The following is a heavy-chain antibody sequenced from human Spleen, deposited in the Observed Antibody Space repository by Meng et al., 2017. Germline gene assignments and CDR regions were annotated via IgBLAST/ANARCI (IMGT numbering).Heavy chain of an antibody. CDR1: GYRFNTYW. Sequence: GESLKISCKASGYRFNTYWIAWVRQMPGKGLEWMGIIYPGNSDTRYSPSFQGQVTISADKSISTAYLQWSSLKASDTAMYYCATRGGSLSYFDYWGQGTLVTVSS. D-gene: IGHD1-26*01. J-gene: IGHJ4*02. CDR3: ATRGGSLSYFDY. CDR2: IYPGNSDT. V-gene: IGHV5-51*01.